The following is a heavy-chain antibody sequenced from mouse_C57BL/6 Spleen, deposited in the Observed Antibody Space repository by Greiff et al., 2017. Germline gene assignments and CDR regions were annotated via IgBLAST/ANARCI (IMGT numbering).Heavy chain of an antibody. CDR2: IHPNSGST. CDR1: GYTFTSYW. CDR3: ARSYTTVVEAMDY. V-gene: IGHV1-64*01. Sequence: QVQLQQPGAELVKPGASVKLSCKASGYTFTSYWMHWVKQRPGQGLEWIGMIHPNSGSTNYNEKFKSKATLTVDKSSSTAYMQLSSLTSEDSAVYYCARSYTTVVEAMDYWGQGTSVTVSS. D-gene: IGHD1-1*01. J-gene: IGHJ4*01.